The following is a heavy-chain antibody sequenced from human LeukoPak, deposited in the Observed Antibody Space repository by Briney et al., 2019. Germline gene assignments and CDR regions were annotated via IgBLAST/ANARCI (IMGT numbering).Heavy chain of an antibody. Sequence: SQTLSLTCTVSGGSISSGSYYWSWIRQPAWKGLEWIGRIYTSGSTNYNPSLKSRVTISVDTSKNQFSLKLSSVTAADTAVYYCARTKTQRGYSGYDSDYWGQGTLVTVSS. V-gene: IGHV4-61*02. CDR3: ARTKTQRGYSGYDSDY. D-gene: IGHD5-12*01. J-gene: IGHJ4*02. CDR2: IYTSGST. CDR1: GGSISSGSYY.